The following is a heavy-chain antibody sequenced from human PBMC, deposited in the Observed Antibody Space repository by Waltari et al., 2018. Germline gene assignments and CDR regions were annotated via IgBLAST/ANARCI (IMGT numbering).Heavy chain of an antibody. Sequence: EVQLLESGGGLVQPGGSLRLSCAASGFTFSNYAMNWVRQAPGKGLEWVSAISGGGANTYYADSMMGRFTISRDNSKNTVYLQINSLRVDDTAVYYCARDPRSGQWALYNFDYWGQGTLLTVSS. CDR1: GFTFSNYA. D-gene: IGHD3-3*01. V-gene: IGHV3-23*01. CDR2: ISGGGANT. CDR3: ARDPRSGQWALYNFDY. J-gene: IGHJ4*02.